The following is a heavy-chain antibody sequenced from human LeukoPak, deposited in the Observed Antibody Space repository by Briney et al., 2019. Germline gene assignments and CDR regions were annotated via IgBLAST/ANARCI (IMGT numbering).Heavy chain of an antibody. CDR2: IYHSGST. D-gene: IGHD3-22*01. V-gene: IGHV4-30-2*01. Sequence: PSETLSLTCTVSGGSISSGGYYWSWIRQPPGKGLEWIGYIYHSGSTYYNPSLKSRVTISVDRSKNQFSLKLSSVTAADTAVYYCARGYYDSSGYSYYYYYMDVWGKGTTVTVSS. CDR3: ARGYYDSSGYSYYYYYMDV. CDR1: GGSISSGGYY. J-gene: IGHJ6*03.